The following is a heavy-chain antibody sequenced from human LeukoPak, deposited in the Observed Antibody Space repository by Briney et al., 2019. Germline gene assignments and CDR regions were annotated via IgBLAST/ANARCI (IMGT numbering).Heavy chain of an antibody. Sequence: SETLSLTCTVPGGSISSYYWSWIRQPPGKGLEWIGYIYYSGSTNYNPSLKSRVTISVDTSKNQCALKLSSVTAADTAVYYCARSASPYSSSSDYYYFDYWGQGTLVTVSS. V-gene: IGHV4-59*01. D-gene: IGHD6-13*01. CDR2: IYYSGST. CDR3: ARSASPYSSSSDYYYFDY. J-gene: IGHJ4*02. CDR1: GGSISSYY.